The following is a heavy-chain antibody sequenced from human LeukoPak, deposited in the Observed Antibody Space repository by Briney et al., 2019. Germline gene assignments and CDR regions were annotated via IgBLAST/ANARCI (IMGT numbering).Heavy chain of an antibody. V-gene: IGHV3-23*01. CDR3: AKHVSGSLFYFDY. Sequence: TGGSLRLSCAASGFTFRNCAMSWVRQAPGKGLEWVSGISGTGYNTYYADSVKGRFTIPRDNSKNTLYLQMNSLGAEDTAVYYCAKHVSGSLFYFDYWGQRTLVTVSS. J-gene: IGHJ4*02. CDR1: GFTFRNCA. CDR2: ISGTGYNT. D-gene: IGHD3-10*01.